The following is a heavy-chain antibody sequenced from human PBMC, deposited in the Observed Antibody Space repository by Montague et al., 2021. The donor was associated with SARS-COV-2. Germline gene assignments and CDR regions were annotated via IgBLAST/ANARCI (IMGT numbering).Heavy chain of an antibody. V-gene: IGHV4-39*07. D-gene: IGHD1-1*01. CDR1: GGSVYSTNYY. Sequence: SETLSLTCTVSGGSVYSTNYYWGWVRQPPGKGLEWVGSMSYSGGTSQXXXXQERVSMSVDTSKNQFSLRLASVTAADTAVYYCAGDSYRDEDNCDYWGQGILVTVSA. CDR2: MSYSGGT. J-gene: IGHJ4*02. CDR3: AGDSYRDEDNCDY.